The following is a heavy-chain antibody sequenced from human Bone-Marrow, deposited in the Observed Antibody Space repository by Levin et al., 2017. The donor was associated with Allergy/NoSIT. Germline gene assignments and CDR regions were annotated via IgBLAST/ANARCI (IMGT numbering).Heavy chain of an antibody. CDR2: IYHSGST. Sequence: SCTVSGGSVSSGSYYWSWIRQPPGKGLEWIAYIYHSGSTKYNPSLKSRVTISLDTSRNQFFLRLTSLTAADTAVYCCARGSYFGGLSFDCWGKGTLVTVSS. V-gene: IGHV4-61*01. CDR3: ARGSYFGGLSFDC. D-gene: IGHD4-23*01. J-gene: IGHJ4*02. CDR1: GGSVSSGSYY.